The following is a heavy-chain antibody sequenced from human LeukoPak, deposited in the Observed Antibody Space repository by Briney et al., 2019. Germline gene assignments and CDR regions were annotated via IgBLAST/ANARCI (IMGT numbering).Heavy chain of an antibody. Sequence: PGGSLRLSCAASGFTFSSYGMHWVRQAPDKGLEWVAVISYDGSNKYYADSVKGRFTISRDNSKNTLYLQMNSLREEDTAVYYCAKDHPPLRFLDLPAAFDIWGQGTMVTVSS. CDR3: AKDHPPLRFLDLPAAFDI. CDR2: ISYDGSNK. CDR1: GFTFSSYG. V-gene: IGHV3-30*18. D-gene: IGHD3-3*01. J-gene: IGHJ3*02.